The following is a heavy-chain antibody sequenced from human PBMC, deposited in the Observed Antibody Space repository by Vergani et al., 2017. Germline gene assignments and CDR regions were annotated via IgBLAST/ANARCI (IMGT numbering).Heavy chain of an antibody. CDR3: ARPNYGDYAEEGDYYYYMDV. CDR2: IIPILGIA. V-gene: IGHV1-69*04. CDR1: GGTFSSYA. Sequence: QVQLVQSGAEVKKPGSSVKVSCKASGGTFSSYAISWVRQAPGQGLEWMGRIIPILGIANYAQKFQGRVTITEDKSTSTAYMELSSLRSEDTAVYYCARPNYGDYAEEGDYYYYMDVWGKGTTVTVSS. D-gene: IGHD4-17*01. J-gene: IGHJ6*03.